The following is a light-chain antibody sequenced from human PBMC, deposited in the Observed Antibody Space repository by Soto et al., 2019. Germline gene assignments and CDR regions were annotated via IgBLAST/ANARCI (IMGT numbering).Light chain of an antibody. CDR1: SSDVGGYNY. CDR3: CSFTNSYTWV. Sequence: QSALTQPASVSGSPGQSFTISCTGTSSDVGGYNYVSWFQHHPGKVPKLMIYEVSHRPSGVSDRFSGSKSGTTASLTISGLQAEDEADYYCCSFTNSYTWVFGGGTKVTVL. J-gene: IGLJ3*02. V-gene: IGLV2-14*01. CDR2: EVS.